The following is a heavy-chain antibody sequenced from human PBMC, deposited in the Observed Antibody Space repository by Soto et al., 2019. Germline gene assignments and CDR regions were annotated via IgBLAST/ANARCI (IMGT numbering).Heavy chain of an antibody. V-gene: IGHV1-69*12. Sequence: QVQLVQSGAEVKKPGSSVKVSCKASGGTFSSYAISWVRQAPGQGLEWMGGIIPIFGTANYAQKFQGRVTITADESTSTAYMELSSRRSEDTALYYCAGPPDLTRIYYYYGMDVWGQGTTVTVSS. CDR2: IIPIFGTA. CDR3: AGPPDLTRIYYYYGMDV. CDR1: GGTFSSYA. D-gene: IGHD1-1*01. J-gene: IGHJ6*02.